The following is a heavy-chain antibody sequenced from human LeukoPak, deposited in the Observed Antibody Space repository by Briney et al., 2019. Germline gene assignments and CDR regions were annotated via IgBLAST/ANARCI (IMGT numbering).Heavy chain of an antibody. Sequence: SETLSLTCTVSGGSISSGGYYWSWIRQPPGKGLEWIGYIYHSGSTYYNPSLESRVTISVDRSKNQFSLKLSSVTAADTAVYYCARGGVGQQQLVLDYWGQGTLVTVSS. J-gene: IGHJ4*02. CDR2: IYHSGST. D-gene: IGHD6-13*01. CDR3: ARGGVGQQQLVLDY. CDR1: GGSISSGGYY. V-gene: IGHV4-30-2*01.